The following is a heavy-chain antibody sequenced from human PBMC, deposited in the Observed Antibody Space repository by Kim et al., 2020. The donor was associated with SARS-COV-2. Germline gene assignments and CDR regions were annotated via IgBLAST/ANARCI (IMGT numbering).Heavy chain of an antibody. V-gene: IGHV2-5*02. CDR2: IYWADDK. D-gene: IGHD3-10*01. J-gene: IGHJ4*02. CDR3: AHRSRGFAEPYFDY. CDR1: GFSLSTSGVG. Sequence: SGPTLVNPTQTLTLTCTFSGFSLSTSGVGVGWIRQPPGKALEWLALIYWADDKRYSPSLKSRLTITKDTSKNQVVLTMTNMDPVDTATYYCAHRSRGFAEPYFDYWGQGTLVTVSS.